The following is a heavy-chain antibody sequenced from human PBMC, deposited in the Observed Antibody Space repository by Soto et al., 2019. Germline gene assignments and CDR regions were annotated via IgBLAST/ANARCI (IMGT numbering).Heavy chain of an antibody. Sequence: SQTLPLTCTVSGGSVSNRIYYWNCIRQPPGKGLEWIGYIYYSGSSNYNPSLKSRVTILVDTSKNQFSLNLSSVTAADTAVYYCATGRGPVYGGSVDYWGQGTLVTVSS. V-gene: IGHV4-61*01. D-gene: IGHD2-15*01. CDR2: IYYSGSS. CDR1: GGSVSNRIYY. J-gene: IGHJ4*02. CDR3: ATGRGPVYGGSVDY.